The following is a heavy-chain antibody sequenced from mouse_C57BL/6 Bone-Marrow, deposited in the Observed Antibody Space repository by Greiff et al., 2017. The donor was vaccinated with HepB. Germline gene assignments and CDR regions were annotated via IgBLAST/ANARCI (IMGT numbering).Heavy chain of an antibody. CDR1: GYTFTDYN. CDR2: INPNNGGT. Sequence: EVQLQQSGPELVKPGASVKISCKASGYTFTDYNMDWVKQSHGKSLEWIGDINPNNGGTNYNQKLKGKATLTVDESSSTAYMELRSLTSEDTAVYYCAITTVVARDWYFDVWGTGTTVTVSS. J-gene: IGHJ1*03. V-gene: IGHV1-18*01. CDR3: AITTVVARDWYFDV. D-gene: IGHD1-1*01.